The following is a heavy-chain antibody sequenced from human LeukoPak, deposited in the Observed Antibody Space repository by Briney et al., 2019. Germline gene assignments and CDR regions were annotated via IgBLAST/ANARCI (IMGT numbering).Heavy chain of an antibody. J-gene: IGHJ4*02. CDR1: GYTFTDYY. CDR3: AASFLRFSPDFDY. D-gene: IGHD2/OR15-2a*01. Sequence: ASVKVSCKASGYTFTDYYVHWVRQAPGQGLEWMGCINPNSGDTNYAQKFQGRVTMTRDTSITTAYMELSRLSSDDTAVFYCAASFLRFSPDFDYWGQGTLVTVSS. CDR2: INPNSGDT. V-gene: IGHV1-2*02.